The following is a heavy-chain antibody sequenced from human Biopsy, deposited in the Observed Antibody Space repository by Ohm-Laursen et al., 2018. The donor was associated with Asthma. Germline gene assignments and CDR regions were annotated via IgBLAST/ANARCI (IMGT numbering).Heavy chain of an antibody. CDR2: ISTGGTAI. Sequence: SLRLACAASGFTFSDYYMNWIRQAPGKGLEWVSYISTGGTAINYADSVKGRFTISRDNAKNSLYLQLNSLRAGDTAVYYCARARSGNYFDYWGQGTLVTVSS. D-gene: IGHD5-12*01. CDR1: GFTFSDYY. CDR3: ARARSGNYFDY. J-gene: IGHJ4*02. V-gene: IGHV3-11*01.